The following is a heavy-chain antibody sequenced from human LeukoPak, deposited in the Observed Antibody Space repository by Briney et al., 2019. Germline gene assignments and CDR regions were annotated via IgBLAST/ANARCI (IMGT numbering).Heavy chain of an antibody. D-gene: IGHD2-15*01. V-gene: IGHV3-48*01. CDR2: ISSSSSTI. CDR3: AKPGKRCSGGSRYYFDY. J-gene: IGHJ4*02. Sequence: GGSLRLSCAASGFTFSSYSMNWVRQAPGKGLEWVSYISSSSSTIYYADSVKGRFTISRDNSKNTLYLQMNSLRAEDTAVYYCAKPGKRCSGGSRYYFDYWGQGTLVTVSS. CDR1: GFTFSSYS.